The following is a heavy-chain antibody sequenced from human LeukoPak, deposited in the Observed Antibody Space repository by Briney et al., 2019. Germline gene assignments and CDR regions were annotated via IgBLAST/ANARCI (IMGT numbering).Heavy chain of an antibody. CDR1: GYAFSNYG. CDR2: ISAYNGNT. D-gene: IGHD1-26*01. CDR3: ARVRSGNYLNYFDY. Sequence: ASVKVSCKASGYAFSNYGINWVRQAPGQGLEWMGWISAYNGNTNYAQKLQGRVTMTTDTSTSTAYMELRSLRPDDMAVYYCARVRSGNYLNYFDYWGQGTLVTVSS. V-gene: IGHV1-18*03. J-gene: IGHJ4*02.